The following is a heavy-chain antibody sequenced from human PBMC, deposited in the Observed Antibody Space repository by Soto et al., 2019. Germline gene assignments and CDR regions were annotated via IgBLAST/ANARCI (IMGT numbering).Heavy chain of an antibody. CDR1: GGIISRCSYY. Sequence: SETLLLPCPVSGGIISRCSYYVCWIRHPQGMGLEWIGSIYYSGSTYYNPSLKSRVTISVDTSKNQFSLKLSSVTAADTAVYYCARQDYYGSGKLDYWGQGTLVTVS. D-gene: IGHD3-10*01. CDR2: IYYSGST. V-gene: IGHV4-39*01. J-gene: IGHJ4*02. CDR3: ARQDYYGSGKLDY.